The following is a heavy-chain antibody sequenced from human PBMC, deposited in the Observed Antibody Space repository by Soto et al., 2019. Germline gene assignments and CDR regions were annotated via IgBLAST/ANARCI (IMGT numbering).Heavy chain of an antibody. CDR1: GFTFSNAW. V-gene: IGHV3-15*01. D-gene: IGHD4-17*01. CDR3: TTDPTNDYGDYVSAFDI. CDR2: IKSKTDGGTT. J-gene: IGHJ3*02. Sequence: AGGSLRLSCAASGFTFSNAWMSWVRQAPGKGLEWVGRIKSKTDGGTTDYAAPVKGRFTISRDDSKNTLYLQMNSLKTEDTAVYYCTTDPTNDYGDYVSAFDIWGQGTMVTVSS.